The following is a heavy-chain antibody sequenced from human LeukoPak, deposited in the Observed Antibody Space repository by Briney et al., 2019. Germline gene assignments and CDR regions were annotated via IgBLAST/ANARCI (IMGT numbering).Heavy chain of an antibody. CDR3: ARLAYYYGSGTFYYMDV. CDR1: GYSFTSYW. D-gene: IGHD3-10*01. Sequence: GESLKISCKGSGYSFTSYWIGWVRQMPGKGLEWMGIIYPGDSDTRYSLSFQGQVTISADKSISTAYLQWSSLKASDTAMYYCARLAYYYGSGTFYYMDVWGKGTTVTVSS. J-gene: IGHJ6*03. V-gene: IGHV5-51*01. CDR2: IYPGDSDT.